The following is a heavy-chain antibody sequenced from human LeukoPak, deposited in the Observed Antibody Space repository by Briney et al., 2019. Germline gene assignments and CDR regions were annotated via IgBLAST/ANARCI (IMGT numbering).Heavy chain of an antibody. CDR2: INHSGTT. V-gene: IGHV4-34*01. CDR1: GGSISGYY. D-gene: IGHD3-16*01. Sequence: PSETLSLTCTDYGGSISGYYWSWIRQPPGKGLEWISEINHSGTTKYNPSLESRVTISVDKSKDQLSLTLTSVTAADAAVYYCAKSGFAYSYPYNKWIDPWGQGTLVTVSS. CDR3: AKSGFAYSYPYNKWIDP. J-gene: IGHJ5*02.